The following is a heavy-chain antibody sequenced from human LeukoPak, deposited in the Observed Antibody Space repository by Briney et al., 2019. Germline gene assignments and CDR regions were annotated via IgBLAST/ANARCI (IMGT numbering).Heavy chain of an antibody. CDR1: GGSISSYY. CDR2: VYTSGST. Sequence: PSETPSLTCTVSGGSISSYYWSWIRQPAGKGLEWIGRVYTSGSTNYNPSLKSRVTMSLDTSKNQFSLKLSSVTAADTAVYYCARVTSTKDPWAYYYYYCYMDVWGKGTTVTVSS. J-gene: IGHJ6*03. CDR3: ARVTSTKDPWAYYYYYCYMDV. D-gene: IGHD2-2*01. V-gene: IGHV4-4*07.